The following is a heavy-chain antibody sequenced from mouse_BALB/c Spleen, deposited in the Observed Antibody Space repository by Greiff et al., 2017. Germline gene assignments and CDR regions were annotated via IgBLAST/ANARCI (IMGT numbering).Heavy chain of an antibody. Sequence: QVQLQQSGAELARPGASVKLSCKASGYTFTSYWMQWVKQRPGQGLEWIGAIYPGDGDTRYTQKFKGKATLTADKSSSTAYMQLSSLASEDSAVYYCARSYGAYWGQGTLVTVSA. D-gene: IGHD1-1*01. J-gene: IGHJ3*01. CDR3: ARSYGAY. CDR2: IYPGDGDT. V-gene: IGHV1-87*01. CDR1: GYTFTSYW.